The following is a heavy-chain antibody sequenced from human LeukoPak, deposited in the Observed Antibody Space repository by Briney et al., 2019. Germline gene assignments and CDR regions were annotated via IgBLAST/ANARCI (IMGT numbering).Heavy chain of an antibody. V-gene: IGHV1-69*06. CDR3: ARDLKVLRYFDWLSQDYYYYGMDV. Sequence: SVKVTCTASGGTFSSYAISWVRQPPGQGLEWMGGIIPIFGTANYAQKFQGRVTITADKSTSTAYMVLSSLRSEDTAVYYCARDLKVLRYFDWLSQDYYYYGMDVWGKGATVTVSS. CDR2: IIPIFGTA. J-gene: IGHJ6*04. D-gene: IGHD3-9*01. CDR1: GGTFSSYA.